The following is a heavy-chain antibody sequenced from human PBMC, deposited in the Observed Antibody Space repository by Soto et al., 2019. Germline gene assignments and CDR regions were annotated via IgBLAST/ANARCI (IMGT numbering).Heavy chain of an antibody. Sequence: PGGSLRLSCAASGCTFRSYAMSWVRQAPGKGLEWVSAISGSGGSTYYADPVKGRFTISRDNSKNTLYLQMNSLRAEDTAVYYCAKDDYVWGSYRHQSDSSGMDVWGQGTTVTVSS. CDR1: GCTFRSYA. D-gene: IGHD3-16*02. CDR3: AKDDYVWGSYRHQSDSSGMDV. CDR2: ISGSGGST. V-gene: IGHV3-23*01. J-gene: IGHJ6*02.